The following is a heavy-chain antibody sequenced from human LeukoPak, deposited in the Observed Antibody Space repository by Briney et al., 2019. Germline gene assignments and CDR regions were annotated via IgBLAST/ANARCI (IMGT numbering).Heavy chain of an antibody. CDR2: IYYSGST. J-gene: IGHJ4*02. Sequence: PSETLSLTCAVYGGSFSGYYWTWIRQPPGKGLEWIGSIYYSGSTYYNPSLKSRVTISVDTSKNQFSLKLSSVTAADTAVYYCARHVDIVATTTPGFDYWGQGTLATVSS. V-gene: IGHV4-34*01. D-gene: IGHD5-12*01. CDR3: ARHVDIVATTTPGFDY. CDR1: GGSFSGYY.